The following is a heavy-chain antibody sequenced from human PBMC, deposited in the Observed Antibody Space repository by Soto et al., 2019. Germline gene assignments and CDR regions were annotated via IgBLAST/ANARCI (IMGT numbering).Heavy chain of an antibody. J-gene: IGHJ4*02. D-gene: IGHD6-19*01. CDR1: GFIFSSYS. V-gene: IGHV3-48*01. CDR3: VTSPLYSPLAGI. CDR2: ISTSSTTI. Sequence: EVQLVESGGGLVQPGGSLRLSCAASGFIFSSYSMNWVRQAPGKGLEWVSYISTSSTTIYYADSVRGRFTNSRDKAKNSRYLQMNSLRAEDTAVYYCVTSPLYSPLAGIWGQGTLVTVSS.